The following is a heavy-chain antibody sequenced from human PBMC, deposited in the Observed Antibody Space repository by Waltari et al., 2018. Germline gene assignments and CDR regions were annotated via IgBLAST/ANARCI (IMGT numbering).Heavy chain of an antibody. CDR1: GYSISRGYY. CDR2: IYHSGST. Sequence: QVQLQESGPGLVKPSETLSLTCAVSGYSISRGYYWGWIRQPPGKGLEWIGSIYHSGSTYYNPSLKSRVTISVDTSKNQFSLKLSSVTAADTAVYYCASRVGYCGGDCYRYYYYGMDVWGQGTTVTVSS. CDR3: ASRVGYCGGDCYRYYYYGMDV. J-gene: IGHJ6*02. V-gene: IGHV4-38-2*01. D-gene: IGHD2-21*01.